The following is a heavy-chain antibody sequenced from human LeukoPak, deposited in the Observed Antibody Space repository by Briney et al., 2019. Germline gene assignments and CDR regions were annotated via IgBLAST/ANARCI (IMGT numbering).Heavy chain of an antibody. Sequence: GGSLRLSCAASGFTFSSYGMHWVRQASGKGLGWVGRIRSTANGYATAYAASVKGRFTISRDDSKNTAYLQMDSLRAEDTAVYYCARDRDSGSYYDHLDYRGQGTLVTVSS. V-gene: IGHV3-73*01. CDR3: ARDRDSGSYYDHLDY. J-gene: IGHJ4*02. D-gene: IGHD1-26*01. CDR1: GFTFSSYG. CDR2: IRSTANGYAT.